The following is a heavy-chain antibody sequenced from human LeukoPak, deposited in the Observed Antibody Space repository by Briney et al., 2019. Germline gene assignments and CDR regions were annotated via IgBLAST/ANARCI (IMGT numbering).Heavy chain of an antibody. CDR2: ISYDGSNK. J-gene: IGHJ6*02. Sequence: PGRSLRLSCAASGFTFSSYAMHWVRQAPGKGLEWVAVISYDGSNKYYADSVKGRFTISRDNSKNTLYLQMNSLRAEDTAVYYCARDSYSGYDHYHYYYGMDVWGQGTTVTVSS. D-gene: IGHD5-12*01. V-gene: IGHV3-30-3*01. CDR3: ARDSYSGYDHYHYYYGMDV. CDR1: GFTFSSYA.